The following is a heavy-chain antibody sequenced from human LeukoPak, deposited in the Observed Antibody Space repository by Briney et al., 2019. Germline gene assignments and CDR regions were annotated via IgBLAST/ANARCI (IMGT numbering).Heavy chain of an antibody. CDR1: GYTFTGYY. V-gene: IGHV1-2*02. CDR2: INPNSGGT. Sequence: GSVKVSCKASGYTFTGYYMHWVRQAPGQGLEWMGWINPNSGGTNYAQKFQGRVTMTRDTSISTAYMELSRLRSDDTAVYYRAREGWELSPYAAFDIWGQGTMVTVSS. D-gene: IGHD1-26*01. J-gene: IGHJ3*02. CDR3: AREGWELSPYAAFDI.